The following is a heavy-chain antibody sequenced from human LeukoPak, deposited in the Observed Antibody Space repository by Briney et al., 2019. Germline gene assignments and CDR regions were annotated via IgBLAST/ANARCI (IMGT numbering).Heavy chain of an antibody. V-gene: IGHV3-48*03. J-gene: IGHJ6*01. CDR1: GFNFRTYE. CDR3: ARTLNRTYQYFYGIVV. CDR2: ISSDGNTK. D-gene: IGHD1-14*01. Sequence: PGGSLRLSCSLSGFNFRTYEMNRVRQIPGKGLQWVSYISSDGNTKYYADSVRGRFTISRDDTKNSLYLQMNSLRVEDTALYYCARTLNRTYQYFYGIVVWLQGTTVTVSS.